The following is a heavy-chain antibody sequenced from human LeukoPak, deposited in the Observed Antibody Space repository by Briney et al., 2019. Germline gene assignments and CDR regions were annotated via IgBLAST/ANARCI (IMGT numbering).Heavy chain of an antibody. J-gene: IGHJ5*02. CDR2: IYYSGST. CDR1: GGSISSYY. D-gene: IGHD6-19*01. CDR3: ARRTGYSSGWYRS. Sequence: SETLSLTCTVSGGSISSYYWSWIRQPPGKGLEWIGYIYYSGSTNYNPSLKSRVTISVDTSKNQFSLKLSSVTAADTAVYYCARRTGYSSGWYRSWGQGTLVTVSS. V-gene: IGHV4-59*12.